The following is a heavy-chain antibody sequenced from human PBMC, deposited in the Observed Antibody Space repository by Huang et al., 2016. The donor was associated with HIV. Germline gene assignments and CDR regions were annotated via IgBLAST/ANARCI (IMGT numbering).Heavy chain of an antibody. CDR1: GYTFTTYG. Sequence: VQLVQSGAEVKKPGASVKVSCKASGYTFTTYGMSWVRQAPGQGLEWMGWIIAYNGNTKYAQKVQGRVTMTTDRTTSTAYMELRSLGTDVTAVYYVAGQGFGRSDAFDIGGQGTMVTSLQ. CDR2: IIAYNGNT. V-gene: IGHV1-18*01. CDR3: AGQGFGRSDAFDI. D-gene: IGHD3-10*01. J-gene: IGHJ3*02.